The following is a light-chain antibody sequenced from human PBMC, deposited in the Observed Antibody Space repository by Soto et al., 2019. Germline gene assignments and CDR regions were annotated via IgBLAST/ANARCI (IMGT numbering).Light chain of an antibody. J-gene: IGKJ4*01. CDR1: QGISSA. V-gene: IGKV1-13*02. CDR3: QQFNSYRPLT. Sequence: AIQLTQSQSSLSASVGDRVTITCRASQGISSALAWYQQKPGKAPKLLIYDASSLESGVPSRFSGSGSGTDFTLTISSLQPEDFATYYCQQFNSYRPLTFGGGTKVDIK. CDR2: DAS.